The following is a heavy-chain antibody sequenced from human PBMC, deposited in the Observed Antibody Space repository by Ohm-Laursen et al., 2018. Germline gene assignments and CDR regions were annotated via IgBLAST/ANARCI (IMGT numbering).Heavy chain of an antibody. CDR3: ARHVGDYTPGFDY. CDR2: IHYTGST. V-gene: IGHV4-39*01. Sequence: GTLSLTCTVSGGSISSSSHYWGWIRQPPGKGLEWIGNIHYTGSTYYNPSLKSRVTISVDTSKNHFSLKLSSVTAADTAVYYCARHVGDYTPGFDYWGQGTLVSVSS. CDR1: GGSISSSSHY. D-gene: IGHD4-17*01. J-gene: IGHJ4*02.